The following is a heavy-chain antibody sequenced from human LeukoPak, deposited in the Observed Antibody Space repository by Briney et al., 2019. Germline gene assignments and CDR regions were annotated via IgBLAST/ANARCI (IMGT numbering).Heavy chain of an antibody. CDR2: ISSNGDNT. V-gene: IGHV3-64D*06. J-gene: IGHJ4*02. CDR3: VGGTGY. CDR1: GFTFSTYA. Sequence: RGSLRLSCSVSGFTFSTYAMHWVRQAPGKGLEYVSAISSNGDNTYYADSVKGRFTISRDNSKNTLYLQMSSLRADDTAVYYRVGGTGYWGQGTLVTVSS.